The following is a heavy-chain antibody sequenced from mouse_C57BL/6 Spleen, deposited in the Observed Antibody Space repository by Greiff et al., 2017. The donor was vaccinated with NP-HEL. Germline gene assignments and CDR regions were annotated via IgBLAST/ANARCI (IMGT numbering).Heavy chain of an antibody. CDR1: GYAFSSYW. J-gene: IGHJ2*01. CDR3: ARGNYYGSSYGSYYFDY. D-gene: IGHD1-1*01. CDR2: IYPGDGDT. Sequence: QVQLQQSGAELVKPGASVKISCKASGYAFSSYWMNWVKQRPGKGLEWIGQIYPGDGDTNYNGKFKGKATLTADKSSSTAYMQLSSLTSEASAVYFCARGNYYGSSYGSYYFDYWGQGTTLTVSS. V-gene: IGHV1-80*01.